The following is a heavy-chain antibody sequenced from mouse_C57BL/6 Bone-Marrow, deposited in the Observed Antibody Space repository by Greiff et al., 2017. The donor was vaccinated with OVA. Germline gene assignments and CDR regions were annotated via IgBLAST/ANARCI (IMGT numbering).Heavy chain of an antibody. D-gene: IGHD1-1*01. CDR1: GYAFTNYL. V-gene: IGHV1-54*01. CDR2: INPGSGGT. J-gene: IGHJ4*01. Sequence: VQLQQSGAELVRPGTSVKVSCKASGYAFTNYLIEWVKQRPGQGLEWIGVINPGSGGTNYNEKFKGKATLTADKSSSTAYMQLSSLTSEDSAVYFCARPGSSWYYAMDYWGQGTSVTVSS. CDR3: ARPGSSWYYAMDY.